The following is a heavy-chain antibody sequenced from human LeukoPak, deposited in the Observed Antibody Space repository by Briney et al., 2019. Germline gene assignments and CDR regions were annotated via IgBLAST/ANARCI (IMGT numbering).Heavy chain of an antibody. CDR2: ISYGGSNK. CDR3: AKDEELLSFYYYYMDV. CDR1: GFTFSSYG. Sequence: GGSLRLSCAASGFTFSSYGMHWVRQAPGKGLEWVAVISYGGSNKYYADSVKGRFTISRDNSKNTLYLQMNSLRAEDTAVYYCAKDEELLSFYYYYMDVWGKGTTVTVSS. V-gene: IGHV3-30*18. J-gene: IGHJ6*03. D-gene: IGHD1-26*01.